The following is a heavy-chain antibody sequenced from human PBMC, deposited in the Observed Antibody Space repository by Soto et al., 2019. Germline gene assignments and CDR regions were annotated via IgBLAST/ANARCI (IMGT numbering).Heavy chain of an antibody. CDR1: VGSFSGYY. CDR3: ATANWSHHYFDP. V-gene: IGHV4-34*01. D-gene: IGHD1-1*01. Sequence: SETLSLTCAVYVGSFSGYYWSWLRQPPGKGLEWIGEINHSGSPNYNPSLKSRVTISVDTSKNQFSLKMTSVTAADTAVYYCATANWSHHYFDPWGQGTLVTVSS. CDR2: INHSGSP. J-gene: IGHJ5*02.